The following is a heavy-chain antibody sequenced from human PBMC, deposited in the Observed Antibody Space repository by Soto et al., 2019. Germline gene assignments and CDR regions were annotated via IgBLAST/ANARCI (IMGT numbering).Heavy chain of an antibody. D-gene: IGHD4-17*01. Sequence: QVQLQQWGAGLLKPSETLSLTCAVYGGSFSGYYWSWIRQHPGKGLEWIGYIYYSGSTYYNPSLKSRVTISVDTSKNQFSLKLSSVTAADTAVYYCARELASTVTTNYNWFDPWGQGTLVTVSS. CDR3: ARELASTVTTNYNWFDP. V-gene: IGHV4-34*01. CDR2: IYYSGST. CDR1: GGSFSGYY. J-gene: IGHJ5*02.